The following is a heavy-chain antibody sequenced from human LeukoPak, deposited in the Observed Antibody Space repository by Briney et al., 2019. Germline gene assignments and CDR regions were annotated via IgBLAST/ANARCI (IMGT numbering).Heavy chain of an antibody. J-gene: IGHJ4*02. V-gene: IGHV4/OR15-8*01. Sequence: SETLSLTCDVSGGSIDSTNWWNWVRQPPGKGLEWIGEIHHDGRINYNPSLKSRVTLSVDKSKNQFSLRLNSVTAADTAMYYCATYYVGVGGRGHWGPGTLVTVSS. D-gene: IGHD2-21*01. CDR3: ATYYVGVGGRGH. CDR1: GGSIDSTNW. CDR2: IHHDGRI.